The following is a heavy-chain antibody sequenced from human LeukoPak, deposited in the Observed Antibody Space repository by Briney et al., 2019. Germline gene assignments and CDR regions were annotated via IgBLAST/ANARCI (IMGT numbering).Heavy chain of an antibody. Sequence: GGSLRLSCAASGFTFSNAWMSWVRQAPGKGLEWVGRIKSKTDGGTTDYAAPVKGRFTISRDDSKNTLYLQMTSLKTEDTAVYYCTTYYYDSSGYLNYYYMDVWGKGTTVTVSS. J-gene: IGHJ6*03. V-gene: IGHV3-15*01. CDR3: TTYYYDSSGYLNYYYMDV. CDR2: IKSKTDGGTT. D-gene: IGHD3-22*01. CDR1: GFTFSNAW.